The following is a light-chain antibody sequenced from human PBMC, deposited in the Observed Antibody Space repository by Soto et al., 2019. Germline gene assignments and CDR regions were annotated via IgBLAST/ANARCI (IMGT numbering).Light chain of an antibody. CDR3: QQYNSYPIT. Sequence: EVVLTQSPATLSVSPGEGVALSCRASQGIGDTLAWYQHKPGQTPRLLIYDTSARATGVPDRFSGSGSGTDFALTISSLQPDDFATYYCQQYNSYPITFGPGTRLEIK. V-gene: IGKV3-15*01. CDR1: QGIGDT. CDR2: DTS. J-gene: IGKJ5*01.